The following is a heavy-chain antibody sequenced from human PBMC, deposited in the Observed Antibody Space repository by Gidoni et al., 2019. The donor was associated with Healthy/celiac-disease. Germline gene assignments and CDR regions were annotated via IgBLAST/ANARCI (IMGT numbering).Heavy chain of an antibody. Sequence: QVQLVQSGAEVKKPGASVKVSCKASGYTFTSYYMHWVRQAPGQGLEWMGIINPSGGSTSYAQKFQGRVTMTRDTSTSTVYMELSSLRSEDTAVYYCASTRYGGNSINYYYYYMDVWGKGTTVTVSS. V-gene: IGHV1-46*01. CDR3: ASTRYGGNSINYYYYYMDV. CDR1: GYTFTSYY. D-gene: IGHD4-17*01. CDR2: INPSGGST. J-gene: IGHJ6*03.